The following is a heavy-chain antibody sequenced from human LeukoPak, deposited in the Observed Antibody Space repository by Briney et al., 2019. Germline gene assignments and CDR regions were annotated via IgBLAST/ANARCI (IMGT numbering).Heavy chain of an antibody. Sequence: ASVKVSCKASGYTFTSYYMHWVRQAPGQGLEWMGIINPSGGSTSYAQKFQGRVTMTRDMSTSTVYMEPSSLRSEDTAVYYCASTVTRTATFDYWGQGTLVTVSS. CDR2: INPSGGST. CDR3: ASTVTRTATFDY. D-gene: IGHD4-17*01. J-gene: IGHJ4*02. CDR1: GYTFTSYY. V-gene: IGHV1-46*01.